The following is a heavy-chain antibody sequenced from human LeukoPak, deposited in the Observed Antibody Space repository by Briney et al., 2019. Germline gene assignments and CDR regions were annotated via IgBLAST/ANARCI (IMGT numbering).Heavy chain of an antibody. Sequence: GASVTVSCKASGYTFTSYAMHWVRQAPGQRLEWMGWINAGNGNTKYSQKFQGRVTITRDTSASKAYMELSSLRSEDTAVYYCAREAWHNWNDLDYWGQGTLVTVSS. CDR2: INAGNGNT. CDR3: AREAWHNWNDLDY. V-gene: IGHV1-3*01. D-gene: IGHD1-1*01. CDR1: GYTFTSYA. J-gene: IGHJ4*02.